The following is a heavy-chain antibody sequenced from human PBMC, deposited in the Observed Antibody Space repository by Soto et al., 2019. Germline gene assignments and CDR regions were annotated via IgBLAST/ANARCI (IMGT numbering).Heavy chain of an antibody. CDR2: INPSGGST. D-gene: IGHD3-10*01. CDR3: ASVRRYYYGDPTPYYYYGMDV. V-gene: IGHV1-46*01. J-gene: IGHJ6*02. Sequence: ASVKVSCKASGYTFTSYYMHWVRQAPGQVLEWMGIINPSGGSTSYAQKFQGRVTMTRDTSTSTVYMELSSLRSEDTAVYYCASVRRYYYGDPTPYYYYGMDVWGQGTTVTVSS. CDR1: GYTFTSYY.